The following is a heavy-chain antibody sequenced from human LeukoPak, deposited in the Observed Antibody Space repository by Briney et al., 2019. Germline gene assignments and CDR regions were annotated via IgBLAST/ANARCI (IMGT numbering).Heavy chain of an antibody. CDR2: ISDIGSI. J-gene: IGHJ4*02. V-gene: IGHV4-59*08. CDR1: GGSISSYY. Sequence: SETLSLTCTVSGGSISSYYWSRIRQPPGKGLEWIAYISDIGSINYNPSLKSRVTISLDTSKNQFSLKLSSVTAADTAVYYCAGHHPRNTVDFWGQGTLVTVSS. CDR3: AGHHPRNTVDF. D-gene: IGHD2/OR15-2a*01.